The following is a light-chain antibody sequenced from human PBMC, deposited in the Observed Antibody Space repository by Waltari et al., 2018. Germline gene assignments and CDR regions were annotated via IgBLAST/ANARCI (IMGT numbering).Light chain of an antibody. Sequence: DFQMTQSPSFVSASVGDRVTMTCRASHDIDRWLAWFPQKPGKAPKVLIQETSRLQSGVSSRFSGSGYGTDFTLTISSLQSEDVATYYCQQANRYPVPFGGGTRVEIK. CDR2: ETS. CDR3: QQANRYPVP. J-gene: IGKJ4*01. CDR1: HDIDRW. V-gene: IGKV1-12*01.